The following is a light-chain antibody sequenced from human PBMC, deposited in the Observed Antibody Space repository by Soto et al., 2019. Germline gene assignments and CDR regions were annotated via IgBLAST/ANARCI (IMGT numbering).Light chain of an antibody. V-gene: IGLV2-23*01. Sequence: QSALTQPASVSGSPGQSITISCTGPTSDVGSFGLVSWYQHHPGKAPKLMIYEGSQRPSGVSNRFSGSKSGNTAPLTISGLQAEDEADYYCSSYAGAVVFGGGTKLTVL. CDR1: TSDVGSFGL. CDR3: SSYAGAVV. CDR2: EGS. J-gene: IGLJ2*01.